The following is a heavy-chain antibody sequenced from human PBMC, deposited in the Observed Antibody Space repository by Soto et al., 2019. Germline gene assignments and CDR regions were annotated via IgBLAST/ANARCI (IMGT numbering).Heavy chain of an antibody. CDR3: ARERRWEPLLY. Sequence: QVQLVQSGPEVKKPGASVKVSCKGSGYTFSNYGVTWVRQAPGQGLERLGWVSAYNRNTDYAQKFEDRATMTIDTSTNTAYWELRGLTPDDTAVYYCARERRWEPLLYWGRGTL. V-gene: IGHV1-18*01. CDR1: GYTFSNYG. D-gene: IGHD1-26*01. J-gene: IGHJ4*02. CDR2: VSAYNRNT.